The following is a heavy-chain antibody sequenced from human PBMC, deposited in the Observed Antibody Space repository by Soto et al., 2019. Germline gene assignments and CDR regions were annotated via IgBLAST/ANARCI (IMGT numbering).Heavy chain of an antibody. CDR3: ARKRSLDYIRWGLDP. CDR2: INPKSDDT. V-gene: IGHV1-2*02. Sequence: ASVKVSCKASGYPFSDNQIHWLRRAPGQGLEWMGRINPKSDDTNYAQKFQGRVTMTRDTSIDTAYLELTGLTSDDTATYYCARKRSLDYIRWGLDPWGQGTLVTVSS. J-gene: IGHJ5*02. CDR1: GYPFSDNQ. D-gene: IGHD4-4*01.